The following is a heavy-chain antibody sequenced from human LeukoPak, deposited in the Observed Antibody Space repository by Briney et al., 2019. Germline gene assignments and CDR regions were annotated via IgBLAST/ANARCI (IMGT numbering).Heavy chain of an antibody. D-gene: IGHD7-27*01. CDR2: ISSSSSYI. J-gene: IGHJ4*02. V-gene: IGHV3-21*01. CDR1: GFTFRSYS. CDR3: AKDGVTGNLDY. Sequence: GGSLRLSCAASGFTFRSYSMNWVRQAPGKGLEWVSSISSSSSYIYYADSVKGRFTISRDNSKNTLYLQMNSLRAEDTAVYYCAKDGVTGNLDYWGQGTLVTVSS.